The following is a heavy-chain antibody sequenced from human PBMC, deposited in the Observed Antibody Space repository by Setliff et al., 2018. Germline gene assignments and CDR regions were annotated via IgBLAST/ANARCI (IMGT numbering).Heavy chain of an antibody. CDR2: APISGAT. CDR1: GFIFDEYA. J-gene: IGHJ4*02. CDR3: ARSENCFSTHCSPYDY. Sequence: LRLSCAASGFIFDEYAMHWIRQAPGKGLEWVSTAPISGATFYTDSVKGRFTISRDSSKNSLYLQMNSLRAEDTATYYCARSENCFSTHCSPYDYWGQGTLVTVSS. D-gene: IGHD2-2*01. V-gene: IGHV3-48*01.